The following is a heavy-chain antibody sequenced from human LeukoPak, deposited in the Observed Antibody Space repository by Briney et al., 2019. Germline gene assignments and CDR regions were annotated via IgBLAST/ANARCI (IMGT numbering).Heavy chain of an antibody. Sequence: PSETLSLTCTVSGGSISSSSYYWGWIRQPPGKGLEWIGEINHSGSTNYNPSLKSRVTISVDTSKNEFSLKLTSVTAADTAVYYCAREANYYGSGSYFEGTFDYWGQGSLVTVSS. CDR1: GGSISSSSYY. CDR2: INHSGST. D-gene: IGHD3-10*01. CDR3: AREANYYGSGSYFEGTFDY. J-gene: IGHJ4*02. V-gene: IGHV4-39*07.